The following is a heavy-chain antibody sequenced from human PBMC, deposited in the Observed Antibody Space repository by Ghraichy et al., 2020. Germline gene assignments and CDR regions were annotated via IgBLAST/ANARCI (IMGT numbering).Heavy chain of an antibody. CDR3: ARSKRSHSVPVFDY. Sequence: SETLSLTCTVSGGSISSYYWSWIRQPPGKGLEWIGYIYYSGSTNYNPSLKSRVTISVDTSKNQFSLKLSSVTAADTAVYYCARSKRSHSVPVFDYWGQGTLVTVSS. CDR2: IYYSGST. D-gene: IGHD5-24*01. V-gene: IGHV4-59*01. CDR1: GGSISSYY. J-gene: IGHJ4*02.